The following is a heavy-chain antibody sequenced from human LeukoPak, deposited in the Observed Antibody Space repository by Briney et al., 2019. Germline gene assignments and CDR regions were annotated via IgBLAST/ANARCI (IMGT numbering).Heavy chain of an antibody. CDR2: ISYDGSNK. V-gene: IGHV3-30-3*01. Sequence: GGSLRLSCAASGFTFRSYAMHWVRQAPGKGLEWVAVISYDGSNKYYADSVKGRFTISRDNSKNTLYLQMNSLRAEDTAVYYCARPRWAAAGTRGVVLDYWGQGTLVTASS. D-gene: IGHD6-13*01. CDR3: ARPRWAAAGTRGVVLDY. J-gene: IGHJ4*02. CDR1: GFTFRSYA.